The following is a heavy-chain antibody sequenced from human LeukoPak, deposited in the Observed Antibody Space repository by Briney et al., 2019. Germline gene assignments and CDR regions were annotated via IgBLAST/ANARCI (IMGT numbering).Heavy chain of an antibody. CDR1: GGSISSYY. J-gene: IGHJ4*02. Sequence: PSETLSLTCTVSGGSISSYYWSWIRQPPGKGLEWIGYIYYSGSTNYTPSLKSRVTISVDTSKNQFSLKLSSVTAADTAVYYCARGLGDYWGQGTLVTVSS. CDR2: IYYSGST. D-gene: IGHD3-9*01. V-gene: IGHV4-59*01. CDR3: ARGLGDY.